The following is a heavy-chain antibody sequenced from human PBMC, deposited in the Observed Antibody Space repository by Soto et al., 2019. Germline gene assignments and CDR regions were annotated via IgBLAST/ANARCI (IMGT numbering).Heavy chain of an antibody. D-gene: IGHD2-15*01. CDR3: ARDEGYSGWFDP. CDR1: GFTFTRYS. Sequence: HPVGSLRLSCAASGFTFTRYSMNWVRQAPGKGLEWVSYISSSGSTIYYADSVKGRFTISRDNAKNSLYLQMNSLRAEDTAVYYCARDEGYSGWFDPWGQGTLVTVSS. V-gene: IGHV3-48*04. J-gene: IGHJ5*02. CDR2: ISSSGSTI.